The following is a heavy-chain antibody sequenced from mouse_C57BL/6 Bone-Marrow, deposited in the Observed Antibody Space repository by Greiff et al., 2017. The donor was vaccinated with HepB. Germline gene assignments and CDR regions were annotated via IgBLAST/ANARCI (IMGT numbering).Heavy chain of an antibody. D-gene: IGHD2-12*01. CDR2: IYPGSGST. CDR1: GYTFTSYW. Sequence: QVQLQQPGAELVKPGASVKMSCKASGYTFTSYWITWVKQRPGQGLEWIGDIYPGSGSTNYNEKFKSKATLTVDKPSSTAYMQLSSLTSEDSAVYYCARRVRRVTYYFDYWGQGTTLTVSS. CDR3: ARRVRRVTYYFDY. V-gene: IGHV1-55*01. J-gene: IGHJ2*01.